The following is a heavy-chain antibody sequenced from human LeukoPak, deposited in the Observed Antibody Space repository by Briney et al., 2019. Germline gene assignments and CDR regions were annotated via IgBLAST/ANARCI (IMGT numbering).Heavy chain of an antibody. CDR1: GFTFSSYW. CDR2: ISTDGSTI. V-gene: IGHV3-74*01. J-gene: IGHJ4*02. Sequence: PGGSLRLSCAVSGFTFSSYWMHWVRQAPGKGLVWVSRISTDGSTINYADSVKGRFTISRDNAKNSLYLQMNSLRAEDTAVYYCARVVRGDYAYFDYWGQGTLVTVSS. CDR3: ARVVRGDYAYFDY. D-gene: IGHD4-17*01.